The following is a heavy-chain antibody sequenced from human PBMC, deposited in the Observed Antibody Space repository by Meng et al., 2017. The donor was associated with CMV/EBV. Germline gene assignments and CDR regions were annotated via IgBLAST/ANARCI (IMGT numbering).Heavy chain of an antibody. CDR2: IIPILGIA. V-gene: IGHV1-69*10. CDR3: ARVGLPYYYYGMDV. CDR1: GGTFSSYA. Sequence: SVKVSCKASGGTFSSYAISWVRQAPGQGLEWMGGIIPILGIANYAQKFQGRVTITADKSTSTAYMELSSLRSEDTAVYYCARVGLPYYYYGMDVWDQGTTVTVSS. J-gene: IGHJ6*02. D-gene: IGHD2-15*01.